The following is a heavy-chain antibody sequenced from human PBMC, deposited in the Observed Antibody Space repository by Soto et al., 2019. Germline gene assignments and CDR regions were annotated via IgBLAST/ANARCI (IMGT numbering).Heavy chain of an antibody. D-gene: IGHD3-9*01. J-gene: IGHJ4*02. CDR3: ARGGYDILTAGFDY. Sequence: GGSLRLSCAASGFTFSSYSMNWVRQAPGKGLEWVSSISSSSSYIYYADSVKGRFTISRDNAKNSLYLQMNSLRAEDTAVYYCARGGYDILTAGFDYWGQGTLVTVSS. V-gene: IGHV3-21*01. CDR2: ISSSSSYI. CDR1: GFTFSSYS.